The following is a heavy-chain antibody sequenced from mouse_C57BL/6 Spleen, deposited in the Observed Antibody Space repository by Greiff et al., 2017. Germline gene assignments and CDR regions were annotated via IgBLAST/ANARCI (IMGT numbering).Heavy chain of an antibody. CDR3: ARYSSPYAMDY. J-gene: IGHJ4*01. V-gene: IGHV7-3*01. D-gene: IGHD1-1*01. Sequence: EVKLVESGGGLVQPGGSLSLSCAASGFTFTDYYMSWVRQPPGKALEWLGFIRNKANGYTTEYSASVKGRFTISRDNSQSILYLQLNALRAEDSATYYYARYSSPYAMDYWGQGTSVTVSS. CDR1: GFTFTDYY. CDR2: IRNKANGYTT.